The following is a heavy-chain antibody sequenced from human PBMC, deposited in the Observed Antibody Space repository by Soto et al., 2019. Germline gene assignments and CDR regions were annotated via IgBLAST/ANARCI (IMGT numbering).Heavy chain of an antibody. CDR1: GYTFTNFG. Sequence: QVQLAQSGAEVKKPGASVKVSCRASGYTFTNFGVTWVRRAPGQGLEWMGWISAYTDTPNYAQKFQGRVTMTIDTSTSTAYMDLRSLTSADTDVYYCARVIPGVEAWFDPWGQGTLVTVSS. CDR2: ISAYTDTP. V-gene: IGHV1-18*01. J-gene: IGHJ5*02. CDR3: ARVIPGVEAWFDP. D-gene: IGHD2-2*01.